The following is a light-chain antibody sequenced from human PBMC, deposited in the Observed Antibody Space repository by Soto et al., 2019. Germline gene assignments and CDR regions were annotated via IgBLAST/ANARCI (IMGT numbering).Light chain of an antibody. CDR1: QSISGSY. CDR2: GVS. CDR3: QQYDNSPLT. V-gene: IGKV3-20*01. J-gene: IGKJ4*01. Sequence: PGEIATLSCTASQSISGSYLAWYQQKPGQAPRVVIYGVSRRATGIPDRFSGSGSGTDFTLTISRLEPEDFAVYYCQQYDNSPLTFDGGTKVDIK.